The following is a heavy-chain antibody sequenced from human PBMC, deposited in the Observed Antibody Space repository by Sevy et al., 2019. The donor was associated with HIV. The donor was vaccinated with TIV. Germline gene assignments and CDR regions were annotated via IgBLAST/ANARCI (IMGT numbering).Heavy chain of an antibody. CDR2: IYPGDSDT. Sequence: GESLKISCKGSGYSFTSYWIGWVRQMPGKGLAWMGIIYPGDSDTRYSPSFQGQVTISADKSFSTAYLQWCSPKASDTAMYYCSRQDSSWWYEAFDIWGQGTMVTVSS. V-gene: IGHV5-51*01. J-gene: IGHJ3*02. CDR3: SRQDSSWWYEAFDI. CDR1: GYSFTSYW. D-gene: IGHD6-13*01.